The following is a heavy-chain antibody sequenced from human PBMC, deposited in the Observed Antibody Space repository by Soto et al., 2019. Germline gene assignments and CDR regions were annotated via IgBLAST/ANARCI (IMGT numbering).Heavy chain of an antibody. CDR3: ARHRVTIFGVGLGMDV. Sequence: GESLKISCKGSGYSFSSYWIGWANQMPVKGLVWRGNIYPGHSDTRYSPSFQGQVTISADKSISTAYLQWSSLKASDTAMYYCARHRVTIFGVGLGMDVCGQGTMVTVSS. D-gene: IGHD3-3*01. CDR1: GYSFSSYW. CDR2: IYPGHSDT. J-gene: IGHJ6*02. V-gene: IGHV5-51*07.